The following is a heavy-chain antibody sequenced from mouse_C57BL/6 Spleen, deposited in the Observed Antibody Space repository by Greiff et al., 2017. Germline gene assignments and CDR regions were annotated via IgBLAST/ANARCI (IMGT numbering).Heavy chain of an antibody. CDR3: ARGEDFWFAY. J-gene: IGHJ3*01. CDR2: ISYDGSN. Sequence: DVKLQESGPGLVKPSQSLSLTCSVTGYSITSGYYWNWIRQFPGNKLEWMGYISYDGSNNYNPSLKNRISITRDTSKNQFFLKLNSVTTEDTATYYCARGEDFWFAYWGQGTLVTVSA. CDR1: GYSITSGYY. V-gene: IGHV3-6*01.